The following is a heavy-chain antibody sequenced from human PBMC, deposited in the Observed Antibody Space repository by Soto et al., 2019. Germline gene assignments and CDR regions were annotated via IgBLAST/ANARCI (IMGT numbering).Heavy chain of an antibody. CDR3: AKELSYYDSSGPFDY. Sequence: GGSLRLSCAASGFTFSSYGMHWVRQAPGKGLEWVAVISYDGSNKYYADSVKGRFTISRDNSKNTLYLQMNSLRAEDTAVYYCAKELSYYDSSGPFDYWGQGT. CDR2: ISYDGSNK. D-gene: IGHD3-22*01. CDR1: GFTFSSYG. V-gene: IGHV3-30*18. J-gene: IGHJ4*02.